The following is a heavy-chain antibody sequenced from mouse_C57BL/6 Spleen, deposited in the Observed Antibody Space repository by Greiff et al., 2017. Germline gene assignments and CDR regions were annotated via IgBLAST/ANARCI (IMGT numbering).Heavy chain of an antibody. CDR3: TREDYYYGSSLDY. Sequence: SGAELVRPGASVTLSCKASGYTFTDYEMHWVKQTPVHGLEWIGAIDPETGGTAYNQKFKGKAILTADKSSSTAYMELRSLTSEDSAVYYCTREDYYYGSSLDYWGQGTTLTVSS. D-gene: IGHD1-1*01. V-gene: IGHV1-15*01. J-gene: IGHJ2*01. CDR1: GYTFTDYE. CDR2: IDPETGGT.